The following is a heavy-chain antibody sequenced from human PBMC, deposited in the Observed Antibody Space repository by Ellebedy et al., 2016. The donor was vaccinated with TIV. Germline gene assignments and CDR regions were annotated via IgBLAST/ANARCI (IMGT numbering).Heavy chain of an antibody. CDR1: GGSINTPTYY. V-gene: IGHV4-39*01. CDR2: IYYRGRA. CDR3: ARRASGSPESYYGIDV. D-gene: IGHD3-10*01. Sequence: MPSETLSLTCTVSGGSINTPTYYWGWIRQPPGKGLEWIGDIYYRGRAYYNPSLKSRVTVSVDTSKNQLSLKLSYVTAADTAVYYCARRASGSPESYYGIDVWGQGTTVTVSS. J-gene: IGHJ6*02.